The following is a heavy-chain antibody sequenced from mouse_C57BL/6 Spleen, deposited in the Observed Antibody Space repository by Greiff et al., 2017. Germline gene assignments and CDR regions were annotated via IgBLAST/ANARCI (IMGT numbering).Heavy chain of an antibody. Sequence: VQLQQSGAELARPGASVKLSCKASGYTFTSYGISWVKLRTGQGLEWIGEIYPRSGNTYYNEKFKGKATLTADKSSSTAYMELPSLPSEDSAVYFCARSGGGKNYAMDYWGQGTSVTVSS. V-gene: IGHV1-81*01. CDR1: GYTFTSYG. CDR3: ARSGGGKNYAMDY. CDR2: IYPRSGNT. D-gene: IGHD2-1*01. J-gene: IGHJ4*01.